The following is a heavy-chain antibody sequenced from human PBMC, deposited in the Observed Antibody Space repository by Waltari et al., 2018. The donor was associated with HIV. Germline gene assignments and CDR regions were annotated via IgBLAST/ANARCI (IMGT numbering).Heavy chain of an antibody. D-gene: IGHD4-17*01. J-gene: IGHJ3*02. Sequence: QVELQESGPGLVKPSGTLSLTCVVSGGAISSSNCWSWVRQPPGKGLGWIGEIYHSGTTNYNPSLKSRVAISMDQSENQFSLILNAVTAADTAMYFCARARPLVTTWAGVFDIWGRGTMVIVSS. V-gene: IGHV4-4*02. CDR1: GGAISSSNC. CDR3: ARARPLVTTWAGVFDI. CDR2: IYHSGTT.